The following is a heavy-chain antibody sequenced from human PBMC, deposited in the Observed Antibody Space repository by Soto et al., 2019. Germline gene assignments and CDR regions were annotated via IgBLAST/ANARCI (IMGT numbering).Heavy chain of an antibody. Sequence: GGSLRLSCAASGFTFSSYWMSWVRQAPGKGLEWVANIKPDGSEKWYVDSVKGRFTISRDNAKNSLYLQVNSLRAEDTAVYYCARGDYYDTTGPFSDAFDIWRQGTMVTVSS. V-gene: IGHV3-7*04. J-gene: IGHJ3*02. CDR2: IKPDGSEK. CDR3: ARGDYYDTTGPFSDAFDI. CDR1: GFTFSSYW. D-gene: IGHD3-22*01.